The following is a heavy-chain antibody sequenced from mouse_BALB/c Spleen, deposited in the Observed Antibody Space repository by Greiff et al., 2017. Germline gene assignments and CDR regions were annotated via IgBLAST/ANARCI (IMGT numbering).Heavy chain of an antibody. CDR2: IDPETGGT. D-gene: IGHD1-1*01. Sequence: VKLMESGAELVRPGASVTLSCKASGYTFTDYEMHWVKQTPVHGLEWIGAIDPETGGTAYNQKFKGKATLTADKSSSTAYMELRSLTSEDSAVYYCTRYGYVDYWGQGTTLTVSS. CDR3: TRYGYVDY. V-gene: IGHV1-15*01. CDR1: GYTFTDYE. J-gene: IGHJ2*01.